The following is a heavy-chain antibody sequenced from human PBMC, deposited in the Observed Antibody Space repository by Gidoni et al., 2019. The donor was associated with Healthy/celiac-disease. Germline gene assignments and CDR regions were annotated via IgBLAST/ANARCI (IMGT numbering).Heavy chain of an antibody. V-gene: IGHV3-23*01. D-gene: IGHD4-17*01. J-gene: IGHJ4*02. CDR2: ISGSGGST. Sequence: EVQLLASGGGFVQPGGSLRLSCAASGFTFSSYAIRWVRQSPGTWLEWVSAISGSGGSTYYADSVKGRFTISRDNAKNTLYLQMNRLRAEDTAVYYCAKMSALVRDGDFDYWGQGTLVTVSS. CDR1: GFTFSSYA. CDR3: AKMSALVRDGDFDY.